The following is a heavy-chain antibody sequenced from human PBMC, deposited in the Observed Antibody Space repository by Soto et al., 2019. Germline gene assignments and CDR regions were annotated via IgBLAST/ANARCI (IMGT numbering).Heavy chain of an antibody. J-gene: IGHJ6*02. CDR3: ARDLTPGGADV. D-gene: IGHD4-17*01. Sequence: GGSMRLSCEVSGFSLSGYGMHWVRQGPGKGLEWVAGIFYHGTTIGYADSVKGRFTVSRDKAKNSLYLQMDSLRAEDTALYYCARDLTPGGADVWGQGTTVTVSS. CDR1: GFSLSGYG. CDR2: IFYHGTTI. V-gene: IGHV3-30*03.